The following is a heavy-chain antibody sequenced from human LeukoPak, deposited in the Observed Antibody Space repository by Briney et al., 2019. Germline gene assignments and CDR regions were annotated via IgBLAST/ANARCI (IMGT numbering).Heavy chain of an antibody. CDR3: ASGSSGWYELYYYYYMDV. CDR2: IIPIFGTA. Sequence: SVKVSCKASGGTFSSYAISWVRQAPGQGLEWMGGIIPIFGTANYAQKFQGRVTITADESTSTAYIELSSLRSEDTAVYYCASGSSGWYELYYYYYMDVWGKGTTVTVSS. CDR1: GGTFSSYA. V-gene: IGHV1-69*01. D-gene: IGHD6-19*01. J-gene: IGHJ6*03.